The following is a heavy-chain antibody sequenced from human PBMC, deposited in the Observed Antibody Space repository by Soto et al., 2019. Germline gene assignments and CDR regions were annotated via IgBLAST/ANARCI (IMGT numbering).Heavy chain of an antibody. CDR1: GYTFTSYG. Sequence: QVQLVQSGAEVKKPGASVKVSCKASGYTFTSYGISWVRQAPGQGLEWMGWISDYNGNTNYAQKLQGRVTMTTDTATSTAYMELRNLRSDDTAVYYCASHPTGTMSSGGMDVWGQGTTVTVSS. CDR3: ASHPTGTMSSGGMDV. CDR2: ISDYNGNT. J-gene: IGHJ6*02. V-gene: IGHV1-18*01. D-gene: IGHD1-1*01.